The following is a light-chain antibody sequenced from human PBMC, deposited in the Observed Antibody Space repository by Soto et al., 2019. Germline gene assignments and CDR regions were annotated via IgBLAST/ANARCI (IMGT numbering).Light chain of an antibody. CDR2: GAS. Sequence: MTQSPSSLSASVVARVTITWQSSQGISNNYLAWYQQRPGQAPRLLIFGASSRATGIPDRFSGSGSGTDFTLTISSLQSEDFAVYYCQQYNDWPLTCGGGNKVDIK. V-gene: IGKV3D-15*01. CDR3: QQYNDWPLT. CDR1: QGISNN. J-gene: IGKJ4*01.